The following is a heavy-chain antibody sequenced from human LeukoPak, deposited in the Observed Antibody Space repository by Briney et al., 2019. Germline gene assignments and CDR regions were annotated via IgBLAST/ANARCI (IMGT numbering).Heavy chain of an antibody. CDR2: IHPGGST. CDR3: ARAPDRIRFDP. CDR1: GGSLRADF. V-gene: IGHV4-34*01. D-gene: IGHD1-14*01. J-gene: IGHJ5*02. Sequence: SETLSLTCAVYGGSLRADFWSWIRQPPGKGLEWIGDIHPGGSTKYNPSLESRVTISVDTSKNQFSLRLTSVTAADTAVYYCARAPDRIRFDPWGQGALVTVSS.